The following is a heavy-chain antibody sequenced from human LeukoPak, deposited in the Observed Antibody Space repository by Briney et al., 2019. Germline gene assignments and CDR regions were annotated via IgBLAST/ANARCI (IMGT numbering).Heavy chain of an antibody. V-gene: IGHV3-23*01. Sequence: GGSLRLSCVAPGFTFSSYAVSWFRQAPGKGLEWVSTVGRSGTDTYYADSVRGRFTISKDSSKNTLQMNSLSAEDTAIYYCVKHSGGVYGNSDSWGQGILVTVSS. CDR1: GFTFSSYA. CDR2: VGRSGTDT. D-gene: IGHD1-1*01. CDR3: VKHSGGVYGNSDS. J-gene: IGHJ4*02.